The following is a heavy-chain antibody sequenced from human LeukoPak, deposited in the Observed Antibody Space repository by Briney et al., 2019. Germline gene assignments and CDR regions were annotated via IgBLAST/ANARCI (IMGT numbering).Heavy chain of an antibody. D-gene: IGHD3-22*01. J-gene: IGHJ4*02. CDR1: GFTFSSYS. CDR3: ARVANGYNYYDSSGIDY. Sequence: GGSLRLSCAASGFTFSSYSMNWVSQAPGKGLEWVSYISSSRSTIYYADSVKGRFTISRDNAKNSLYLQMNSLRAEDTAVYYCARVANGYNYYDSSGIDYWGQGTLVTVSS. CDR2: ISSSRSTI. V-gene: IGHV3-48*01.